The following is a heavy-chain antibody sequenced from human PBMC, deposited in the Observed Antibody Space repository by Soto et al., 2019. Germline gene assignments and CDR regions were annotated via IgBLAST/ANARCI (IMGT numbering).Heavy chain of an antibody. CDR3: FRDVWPCGCGRNCCCIIDY. Sequence: GGSLRLSCAVSGFTFFTYGMHWVRQAPGKGLEWVAAIWHDGSKQFYANSVKGRFTISKDISKNTLFLQLNSLRAEDAAVYYCFRDVWPCGCGRNCCCIIDYWGQGTPVTVSS. CDR2: IWHDGSKQ. CDR1: GFTFFTYG. D-gene: IGHD2-2*01. J-gene: IGHJ4*02. V-gene: IGHV3-33*01.